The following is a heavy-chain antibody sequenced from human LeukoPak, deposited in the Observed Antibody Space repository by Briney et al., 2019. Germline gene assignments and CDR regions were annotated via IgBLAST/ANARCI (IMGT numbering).Heavy chain of an antibody. CDR3: AKDWFDDSSGYSYYYYYYMDV. D-gene: IGHD3-22*01. V-gene: IGHV3-23*01. J-gene: IGHJ6*03. CDR2: ISGSGGST. Sequence: GGSLRLSCAASGFTFSSYAMSWVRQAPGKGLEWVSAISGSGGSTYYADSVKGRFTISRDNSKNTLYLQMNSLRAEDTAVYYCAKDWFDDSSGYSYYYYYYMDVWGKGTTVTVSS. CDR1: GFTFSSYA.